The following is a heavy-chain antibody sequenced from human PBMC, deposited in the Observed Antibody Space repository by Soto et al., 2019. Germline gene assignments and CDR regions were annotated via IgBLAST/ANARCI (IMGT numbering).Heavy chain of an antibody. CDR2: IYYTGST. Sequence: PSETLSLTCTVSGDSISTFYWSWIRQPPGKGLEWIGYIYYTGSTNYSPSLKSRVTMSVDTSKKQFSLKLTSVTAADTAVYYCARQRGNYFDYWGQGSLVTVSS. CDR3: ARQRGNYFDY. V-gene: IGHV4-59*01. J-gene: IGHJ4*02. CDR1: GDSISTFY. D-gene: IGHD3-10*01.